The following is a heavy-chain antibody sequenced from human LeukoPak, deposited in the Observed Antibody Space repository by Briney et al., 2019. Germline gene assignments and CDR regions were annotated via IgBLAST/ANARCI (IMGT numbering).Heavy chain of an antibody. J-gene: IGHJ4*02. CDR1: GFTFSSYA. D-gene: IGHD3-22*01. CDR2: ISGSGGST. Sequence: PGGSLTLSYAASGFTFSSYAMSWVRQAPGKGLEWVSAISGSGGSTYYADSVKGRFTISRDNSKNTLYLQMNSLRAEDTAVYCCAKDLSYYYDSSRGDYWGQGTLVTVSS. CDR3: AKDLSYYYDSSRGDY. V-gene: IGHV3-23*01.